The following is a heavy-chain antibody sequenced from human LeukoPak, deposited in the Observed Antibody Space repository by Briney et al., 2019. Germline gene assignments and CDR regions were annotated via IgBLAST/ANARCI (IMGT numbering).Heavy chain of an antibody. CDR1: GFTFTSYA. CDR2: ISGSDGST. D-gene: IGHD3-22*01. J-gene: IGHJ6*02. Sequence: GGSLRLSCAASGFTFTSYAMSWVRQAPGKGLEWLSTISGSDGSTYYADSVKGRFTISRDNSKSTLYLQMNSLRAEDTALCYCAKDQKYYDSSGSPYYYYGMDVWGRGTTVTVSS. CDR3: AKDQKYYDSSGSPYYYYGMDV. V-gene: IGHV3-23*01.